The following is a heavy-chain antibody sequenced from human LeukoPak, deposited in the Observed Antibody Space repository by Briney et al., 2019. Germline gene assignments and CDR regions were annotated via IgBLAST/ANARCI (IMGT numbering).Heavy chain of an antibody. CDR2: ISYDGGNK. Sequence: GRSLRLSCAASGFTFSSYAMHWVRQAPGKGLEWVAVISYDGGNKYYADSVKGRFTISRDNSKNTLYLQMNSLRAEDTAVYYCARPYSSGWYDYWGQGTLVTVSS. D-gene: IGHD6-19*01. CDR1: GFTFSSYA. V-gene: IGHV3-30-3*01. CDR3: ARPYSSGWYDY. J-gene: IGHJ4*02.